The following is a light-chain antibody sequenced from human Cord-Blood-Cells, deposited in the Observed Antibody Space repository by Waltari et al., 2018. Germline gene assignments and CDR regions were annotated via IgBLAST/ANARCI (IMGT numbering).Light chain of an antibody. CDR1: SSDVGGYNY. CDR3: SSYTSSSTLV. J-gene: IGLJ3*02. CDR2: KVS. V-gene: IGLV2-14*01. Sequence: QSALTQPASVSGSPGQSITISCTGTSSDVGGYNYVSWYQQHPGKAPKLMIYKVSNQPSGFSNLFTCSKSGNTAALTISGLHAEYEADYYCSSYTSSSTLVFGGGTKLTVL.